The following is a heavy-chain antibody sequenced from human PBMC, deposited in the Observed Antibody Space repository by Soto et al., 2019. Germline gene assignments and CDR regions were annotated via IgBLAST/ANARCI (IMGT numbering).Heavy chain of an antibody. V-gene: IGHV4-34*01. CDR3: ERALLRRTYYYDSSAAGSIDY. CDR1: GGSFSGYY. Sequence: SETLSLTCAVYGGSFSGYYWSWIRQPPGKGLEWIGEINHSGSTNYNPSLKSRVTISVDTSKNQFSLKLSSVTAADTAVYYCERALLRRTYYYDSSAAGSIDYWGQGTLVTVSS. D-gene: IGHD3-22*01. CDR2: INHSGST. J-gene: IGHJ4*02.